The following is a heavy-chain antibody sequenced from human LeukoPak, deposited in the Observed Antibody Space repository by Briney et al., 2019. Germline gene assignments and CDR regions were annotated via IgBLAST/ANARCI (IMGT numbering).Heavy chain of an antibody. Sequence: SVKVSCKASGYTFTGYYMHWVRQAPGQGLEWMGWINPNSGGTNYAQKFQGRVTMTRDTSISTAYMELSRLRSDDTAVYYCARASGAAAGTGFDYWGQGTLVTVSS. CDR2: INPNSGGT. CDR3: ARASGAAAGTGFDY. D-gene: IGHD6-13*01. CDR1: GYTFTGYY. J-gene: IGHJ4*02. V-gene: IGHV1-2*02.